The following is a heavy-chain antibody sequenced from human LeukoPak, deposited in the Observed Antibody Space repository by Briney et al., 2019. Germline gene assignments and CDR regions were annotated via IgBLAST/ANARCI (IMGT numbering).Heavy chain of an antibody. J-gene: IGHJ4*02. CDR3: AKGQQWLVLGYY. D-gene: IGHD6-19*01. Sequence: GGSLRLSCAASRFTFSDYYMIWLRQAPGKGLEWVSAISGSGGSTYYADSVKGRFTISRDNSKNTLYLQMNSLRAEDTAVYYCAKGQQWLVLGYYWGQGTLVTVSS. V-gene: IGHV3-23*01. CDR2: ISGSGGST. CDR1: RFTFSDYY.